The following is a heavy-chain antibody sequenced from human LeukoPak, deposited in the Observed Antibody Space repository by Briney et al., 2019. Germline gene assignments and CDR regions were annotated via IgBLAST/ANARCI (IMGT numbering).Heavy chain of an antibody. CDR1: GYSFIDYY. J-gene: IGHJ4*02. V-gene: IGHV1-18*04. CDR2: INSNSADT. CDR3: ARVGGYYYGSGSYEDY. Sequence: ASVKVSCKTSGYSFIDYYIHWVRQAPGQGLEWMGWINSNSADTNYAQKLQGRVTMTTDTSTSTAYMELRSLRSDDTAVYYCARVGGYYYGSGSYEDYWGQGTLVTVSS. D-gene: IGHD3-10*01.